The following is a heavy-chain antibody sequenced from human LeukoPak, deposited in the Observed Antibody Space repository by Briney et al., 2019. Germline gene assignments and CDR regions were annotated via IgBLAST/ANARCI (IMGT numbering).Heavy chain of an antibody. CDR2: INPSGGST. J-gene: IGHJ3*02. D-gene: IGHD1-26*01. Sequence: GASVKVSCKASGYTFTSYYMHWVRQAPGQGLEWMGIINPSGGSTSYAQKFQGRVTMTRDMSTSTVYMELSSLRSEDTAVYYCARDGSHDAFDIWGQGTMVTVSS. V-gene: IGHV1-46*01. CDR1: GYTFTSYY. CDR3: ARDGSHDAFDI.